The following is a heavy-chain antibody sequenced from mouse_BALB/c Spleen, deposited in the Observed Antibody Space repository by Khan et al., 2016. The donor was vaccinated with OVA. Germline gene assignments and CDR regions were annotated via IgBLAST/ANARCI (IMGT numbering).Heavy chain of an antibody. Sequence: DLVEPGASVKLSCKASGYTFTSYWINWIKERPGQGLEWIGQIGPGSGSAYYNELFKGQATLTVDTSSSTVYIQLSSLSSEDSAVYSCARSNYCCRGLYAMDYWGQGTSGTVSA. CDR1: GYTFTSYW. V-gene: IGHV1S41*01. CDR3: ARSNYCCRGLYAMDY. D-gene: IGHD1-1*01. J-gene: IGHJ4*01. CDR2: IGPGSGSA.